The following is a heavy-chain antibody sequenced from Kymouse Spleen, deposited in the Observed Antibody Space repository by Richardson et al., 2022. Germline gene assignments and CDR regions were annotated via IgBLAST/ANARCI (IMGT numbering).Heavy chain of an antibody. CDR2: IWYDGSNK. D-gene: IGHD1-1*01,IGHD1-20*01,IGHD1-7*01. CDR3: ARDRDWNPYYYYYYGMDV. V-gene: IGHV3-33*01. J-gene: IGHJ6*02. CDR1: GFTFSSYG. Sequence: QVQLVESGGGVVQPGRSLRLSCAASGFTFSSYGMHWVRQAPGKGLEWVAVIWYDGSNKYYADSVKGRFTISRDNSKNTLYLQMNSLRAEDTAVYYCARDRDWNPYYYYYYGMDVWGQGTTVTVSS.